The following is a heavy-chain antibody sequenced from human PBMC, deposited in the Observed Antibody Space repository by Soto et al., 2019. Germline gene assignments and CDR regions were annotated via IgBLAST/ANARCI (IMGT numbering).Heavy chain of an antibody. CDR2: INHSGRT. CDR3: AREESIGWFDP. Sequence: SETLSLTCAVYGGSFSRYFWNWIRQPPGKGLEWIGEINHSGRTNYNPSLKSRVTISVDTSKNQFSLKLSSVTAADTAVYYCAREESIGWFDPWGQGTLVTVSS. CDR1: GGSFSRYF. V-gene: IGHV4-34*01. J-gene: IGHJ5*02. D-gene: IGHD2-15*01.